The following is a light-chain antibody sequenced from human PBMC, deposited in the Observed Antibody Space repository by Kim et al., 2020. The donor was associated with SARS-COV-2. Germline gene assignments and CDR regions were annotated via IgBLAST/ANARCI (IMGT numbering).Light chain of an antibody. CDR3: CSFIDTSTYV. V-gene: IGLV2-14*03. J-gene: IGLJ1*01. CDR2: DVT. CDR1: RSDVGGYNY. Sequence: GQSLAIACTGTRSDVGGYNYVSWYQQHPGEVPKLVIYDVTKRPSGVSSRFSGSKSGNTASLTISGLQTEDEADYYCCSFIDTSTYVFGTGTKVTVL.